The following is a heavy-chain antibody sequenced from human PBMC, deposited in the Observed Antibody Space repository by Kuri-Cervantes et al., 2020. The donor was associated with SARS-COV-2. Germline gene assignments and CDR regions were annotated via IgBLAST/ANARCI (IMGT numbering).Heavy chain of an antibody. V-gene: IGHV3-48*01. CDR3: AREVTIFGAVSRGFDH. CDR2: ISSSSSTI. J-gene: IGHJ5*02. CDR1: GFTFSSYS. D-gene: IGHD3-3*01. Sequence: GESLKISCAASGFTFSSYSMNWVRQAPGKGLEWVSYISSSSSTIYYADSVKGRFTISRDNAKNSLYLQMNSLRVEDTAVYYCAREVTIFGAVSRGFDHWGQGTLVTVSS.